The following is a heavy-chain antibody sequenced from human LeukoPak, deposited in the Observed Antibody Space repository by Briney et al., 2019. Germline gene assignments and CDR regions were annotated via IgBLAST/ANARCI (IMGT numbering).Heavy chain of an antibody. V-gene: IGHV4-61*02. CDR1: GGSISSGSYY. J-gene: IGHJ4*02. D-gene: IGHD3/OR15-3a*01. Sequence: PSETLSLTCTVSGGSISSGSYYWSWIRQPAGKGLEWIGRIYTSGSTNYNPSLKSRVTISVDTSKNQFSLRLTSVTAADTAVYYCARQTGSGLFILPGGQGTLVTVPS. CDR2: IYTSGST. CDR3: ARQTGSGLFILP.